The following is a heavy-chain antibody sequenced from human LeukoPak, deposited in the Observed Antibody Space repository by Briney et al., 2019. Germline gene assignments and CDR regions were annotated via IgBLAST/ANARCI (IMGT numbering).Heavy chain of an antibody. Sequence: GGSLRLSCAASGFTFSSYAMHWVRQAPGKGLEWVAVISYDGSNKYYADSVKGRFTISRDNSKNTLYLQMNSLRAEDTAVYYCAKDKGGFDPWGQGTLVTVSS. V-gene: IGHV3-30-3*01. CDR1: GFTFSSYA. CDR3: AKDKGGFDP. CDR2: ISYDGSNK. J-gene: IGHJ5*02. D-gene: IGHD3-16*01.